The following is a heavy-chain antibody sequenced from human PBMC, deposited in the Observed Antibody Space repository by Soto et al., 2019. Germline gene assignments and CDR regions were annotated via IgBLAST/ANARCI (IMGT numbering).Heavy chain of an antibody. J-gene: IGHJ4*02. D-gene: IGHD4-17*01. CDR1: CGSISSSSYY. CDR3: ARHFYYGDYRGY. CDR2: IYYSGST. V-gene: IGHV4-39*01. Sequence: QLQLQESGPGLVKPSETLSLTCTVSCGSISSSSYYWGWIRQPPGKGLEWIGSIYYSGSTYYNSYLKSRVTISVDTSKNQFSLKLSSVTAADTAVYYCARHFYYGDYRGYWGQGTLVTVSS.